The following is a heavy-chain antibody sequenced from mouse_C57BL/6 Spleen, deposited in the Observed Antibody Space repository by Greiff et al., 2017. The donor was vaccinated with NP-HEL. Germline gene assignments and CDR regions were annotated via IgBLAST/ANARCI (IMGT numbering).Heavy chain of an antibody. J-gene: IGHJ4*01. Sequence: VQVVESGPGLVAPSQSLSITCTVSGFSLTSYGVHWVRQPPGKGLEWLVVIWSDGSTTYNSALKSRLSISKDNSKSQVFLKMNRLQTDDTAMYYCARHGDYKGYYAMDYWGQGTSVTVSS. CDR2: IWSDGST. D-gene: IGHD2-13*01. V-gene: IGHV2-6-1*01. CDR3: ARHGDYKGYYAMDY. CDR1: GFSLTSYG.